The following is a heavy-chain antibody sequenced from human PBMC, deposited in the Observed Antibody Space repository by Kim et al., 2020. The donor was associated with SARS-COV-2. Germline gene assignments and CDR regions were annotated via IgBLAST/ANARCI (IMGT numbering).Heavy chain of an antibody. V-gene: IGHV4-39*01. J-gene: IGHJ5*02. D-gene: IGHD2-2*01. CDR1: GGSISSSSYY. Sequence: SETQSLTCTVSGGSISSSSYYWGWIRQPPGKGLEWIGSIHYSGSTYYNPSLKSRVTISVDTSKNQFSLKLNSVTAADTAVHYCASPYCSSTSCQSGGVDPWGQGTLVTVSP. CDR3: ASPYCSSTSCQSGGVDP. CDR2: IHYSGST.